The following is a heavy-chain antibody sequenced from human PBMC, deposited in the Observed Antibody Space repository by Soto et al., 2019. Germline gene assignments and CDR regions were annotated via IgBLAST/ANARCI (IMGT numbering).Heavy chain of an antibody. D-gene: IGHD3-10*01. CDR2: IIPIFGTA. Sequence: VQLVQSGAEVKKPGSLVKVSCKASGGTFSSYAISWVRQAPGQGLEWMGGIIPIFGTANYAQKFQGRVTITADESTSTAYMELSSLRSEDTAVYYCARDYYGSGSYLTYGMDVWGQGTTVTVSS. CDR3: ARDYYGSGSYLTYGMDV. V-gene: IGHV1-69*01. CDR1: GGTFSSYA. J-gene: IGHJ6*02.